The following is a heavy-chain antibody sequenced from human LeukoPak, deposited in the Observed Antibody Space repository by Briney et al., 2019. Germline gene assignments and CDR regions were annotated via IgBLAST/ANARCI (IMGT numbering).Heavy chain of an antibody. CDR3: ALTDYYDSSGYYGDR. Sequence: GGSLRLSCAASGFTFSSYWMSWVRQAPGKGLEWVANIKQDGSEKYYVDSVKGRFTISRDNAKNSLYLQMNSLRAEDTAVYYCALTDYYDSSGYYGDRWGQGTLVTVSS. J-gene: IGHJ5*02. CDR2: IKQDGSEK. D-gene: IGHD3-22*01. V-gene: IGHV3-7*01. CDR1: GFTFSSYW.